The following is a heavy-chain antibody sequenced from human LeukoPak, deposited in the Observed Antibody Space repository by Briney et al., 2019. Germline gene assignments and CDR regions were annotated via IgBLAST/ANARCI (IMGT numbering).Heavy chain of an antibody. CDR2: INPNSGGT. J-gene: IGHJ4*02. CDR1: GYTFTGYY. CDR3: ASCSGGSCWYFDY. D-gene: IGHD2-15*01. V-gene: IGHV1-2*02. Sequence: ASVTVSCKASGYTFTGYYMHWVRQAPGQGLEWMGWINPNSGGTNYAQKFQGRVTMTRDTSISTAYMELSRLRSDDTAVDYCASCSGGSCWYFDYWGQGTLVTVSS.